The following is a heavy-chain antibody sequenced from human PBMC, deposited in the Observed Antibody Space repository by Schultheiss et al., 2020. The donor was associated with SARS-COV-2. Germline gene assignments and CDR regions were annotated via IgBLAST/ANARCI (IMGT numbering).Heavy chain of an antibody. J-gene: IGHJ4*02. CDR2: IKQDGSEK. V-gene: IGHV3-7*01. Sequence: GGSLRLSCAASGFTFSSYWMSWVRQAPGKGLEWVANIKQDGSEKYYVDSVKGRFTISRDNAKNSLYLQMNSLRAEDTAVYYCARLQGDHLRSGDYWGQGTLVTVSS. D-gene: IGHD2-21*02. CDR1: GFTFSSYW. CDR3: ARLQGDHLRSGDY.